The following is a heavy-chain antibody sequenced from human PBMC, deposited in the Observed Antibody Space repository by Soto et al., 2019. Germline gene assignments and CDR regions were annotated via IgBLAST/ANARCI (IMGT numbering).Heavy chain of an antibody. D-gene: IGHD6-19*01. Sequence: EVQLLESGGGLVQPGGSLRLSCAASGFTFSSYAMSWVHQAPGKGLEWVSAISGSGGSTYYADSVKGRFTISRDNSKNTLYLQMNSLRAEDTAVYYCAKRRSSGWYGGMDVWGQGTTVTVSS. CDR1: GFTFSSYA. CDR2: ISGSGGST. CDR3: AKRRSSGWYGGMDV. V-gene: IGHV3-23*01. J-gene: IGHJ6*02.